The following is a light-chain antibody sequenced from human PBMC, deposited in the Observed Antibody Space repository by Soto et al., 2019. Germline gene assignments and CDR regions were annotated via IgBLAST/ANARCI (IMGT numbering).Light chain of an antibody. CDR3: SSYTSSSTLV. CDR2: DVS. CDR1: SSDVGGYNY. V-gene: IGLV2-14*03. Sequence: QSVLTQPASVSGSPGQSITISCTGTSSDVGGYNYVSWYQQHPGKAPKVMISDVSTRPSGVSDRFSGSKYGNTASLTISGLQAEDEADYYCSSYTSSSTLVFGGGTQLTVL. J-gene: IGLJ2*01.